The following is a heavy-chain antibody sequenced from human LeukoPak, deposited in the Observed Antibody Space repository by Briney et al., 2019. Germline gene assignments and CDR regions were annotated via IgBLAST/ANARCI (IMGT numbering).Heavy chain of an antibody. CDR1: GFTFSSYA. Sequence: GGSLRLSCAASGFTFSSYAMSWVRQAPGKGLEWVSTISGSGGSTYYADTVKGRFTISRDNSKNTLYLQMNSLRAEDTAAYNCAKGFDYYDSSGFDPWGQGTLVTVSS. CDR3: AKGFDYYDSSGFDP. D-gene: IGHD3-22*01. V-gene: IGHV3-23*01. J-gene: IGHJ5*02. CDR2: ISGSGGST.